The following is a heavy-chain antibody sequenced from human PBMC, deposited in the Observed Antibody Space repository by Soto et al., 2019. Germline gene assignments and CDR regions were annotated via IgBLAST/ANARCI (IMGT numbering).Heavy chain of an antibody. CDR3: ARAHTSGPGEPFDT. V-gene: IGHV4-31*03. D-gene: IGHD2-15*01. CDR1: GVSISSDDYH. J-gene: IGHJ3*02. Sequence: QVQLQEAGPGLVKTSQTLSLTCSVSGVSISSDDYHWTWIRQHPGKGLEWVGYIYYSGSTTYNPALERRLTISVDTSKNEFSLKLTSVTAADTAVYYCARAHTSGPGEPFDTWGQGTMVTVSS. CDR2: IYYSGST.